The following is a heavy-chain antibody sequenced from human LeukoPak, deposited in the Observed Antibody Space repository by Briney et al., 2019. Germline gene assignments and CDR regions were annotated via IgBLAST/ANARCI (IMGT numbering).Heavy chain of an antibody. J-gene: IGHJ4*02. V-gene: IGHV3-23*01. CDR2: ITGSGGST. Sequence: GGSLRLSCAASGFTFSSYAMSWVRQAPGKGLEWVSSITGSGGSTYYAGSVKGRFTISTDNSKNTLYLQMNSLRAEDTAVYYCAKDAFGSGSTWYDFWGQGTLVTVSS. CDR3: AKDAFGSGSTWYDF. D-gene: IGHD6-13*01. CDR1: GFTFSSYA.